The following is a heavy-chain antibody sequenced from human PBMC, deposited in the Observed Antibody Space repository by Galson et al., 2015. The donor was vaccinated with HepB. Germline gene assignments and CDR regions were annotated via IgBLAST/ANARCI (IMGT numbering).Heavy chain of an antibody. CDR2: IKSKTDGGTT. CDR1: GFTFSNAW. D-gene: IGHD3-10*01. Sequence: SLRLSCAASGFTFSNAWMSWVRQAPGKGLEWVGRIKSKTDGGTTDYAAPVKGRFTISRDDSKNTLYLHMNSLKTEDTAMYYCTTDVIMKKVRGVIDQGVYNWFDPWGQGTLVTVSS. V-gene: IGHV3-15*01. J-gene: IGHJ5*02. CDR3: TTDVIMKKVRGVIDQGVYNWFDP.